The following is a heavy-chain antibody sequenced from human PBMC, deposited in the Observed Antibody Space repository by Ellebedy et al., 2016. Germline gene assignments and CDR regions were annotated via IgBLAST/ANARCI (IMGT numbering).Heavy chain of an antibody. CDR2: IYYTGTT. Sequence: SETLSLTCIVSSGSISRYYWSWIRQPPGRGLEWNGNIYYTGTTNYNPSLQSLVTISLDTSKNQFALRLTSVNAADTAVYYCERIGGVSFGERPIDYWGQGTLVTVSS. CDR1: SGSISRYY. D-gene: IGHD3-10*01. CDR3: ERIGGVSFGERPIDY. V-gene: IGHV4-59*01. J-gene: IGHJ4*02.